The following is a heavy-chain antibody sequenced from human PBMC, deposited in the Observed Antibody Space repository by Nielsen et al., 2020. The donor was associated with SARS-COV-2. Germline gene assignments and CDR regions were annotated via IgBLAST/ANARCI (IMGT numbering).Heavy chain of an antibody. V-gene: IGHV4-31*02. D-gene: IGHD2-2*01. CDR2: IYYSGST. J-gene: IGHJ4*02. Sequence: SETLSLTCAVYGGSFSGYYWSWICQHPGKGLEWIGYIYYSGSTYYNPSLKSRVTISVDTSKNQFSLKLSSVTAADTAVYYCAREVSTSCYYDYWGQGTLVTVSS. CDR1: GGSFSGYY. CDR3: AREVSTSCYYDY.